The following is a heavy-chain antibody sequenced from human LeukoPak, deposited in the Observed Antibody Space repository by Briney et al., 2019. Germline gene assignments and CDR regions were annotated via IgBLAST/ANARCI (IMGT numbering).Heavy chain of an antibody. CDR2: IYYSGST. CDR1: GGSISSYY. D-gene: IGHD3-22*01. CDR3: ARVTASHYYDSSGSSNYYYYYGMDV. Sequence: SETLSLTCTVSGGSISSYYWSWIRQPPGKGLEWIGYIYYSGSTNYNPSLKSRVTISVDTSKKQFSLKLSSVTAADTAVYYCARVTASHYYDSSGSSNYYYYYGMDVWGQGTTVTVSS. V-gene: IGHV4-59*01. J-gene: IGHJ6*02.